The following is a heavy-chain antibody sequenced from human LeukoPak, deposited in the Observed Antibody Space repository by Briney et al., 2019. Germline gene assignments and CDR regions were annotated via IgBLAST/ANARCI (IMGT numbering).Heavy chain of an antibody. Sequence: GGSLRLSCAASGFTFSSYAMHWVRQAPGKGLEWVAVISYDGSNKYYADSVKGRFTISRDNSQNTLDLQMNSLRTEDTAVYYCARDLSERYSTDHWGQGTLVTVSS. V-gene: IGHV3-30-3*01. CDR3: ARDLSERYSTDH. J-gene: IGHJ4*02. CDR1: GFTFSSYA. D-gene: IGHD1-26*01. CDR2: ISYDGSNK.